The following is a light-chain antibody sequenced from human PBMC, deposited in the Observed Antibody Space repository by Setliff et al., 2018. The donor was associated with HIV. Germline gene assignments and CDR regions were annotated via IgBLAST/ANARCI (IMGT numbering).Light chain of an antibody. CDR3: SSYTSSTTRV. V-gene: IGLV2-14*01. Sequence: QSALAQAASVSGSPGQSITISCTGSSSDVGGYNYVSWYQQHPGKAPKLMIYEVRNRPSGVSNRFSGSKSGNTASLTISGLQAEDEADYYCSSYTSSTTRVFGTGTKATVL. J-gene: IGLJ1*01. CDR1: SSDVGGYNY. CDR2: EVR.